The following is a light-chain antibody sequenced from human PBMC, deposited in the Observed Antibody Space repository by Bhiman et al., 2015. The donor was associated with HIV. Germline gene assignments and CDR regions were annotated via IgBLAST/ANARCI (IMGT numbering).Light chain of an antibody. Sequence: SSELTQDPAVSVALGQTVRITCQGDSLRSYYATWYQQKPGQAPXLVIYGKNNRPSGIPDRFSGSSSGNTASLTITGALAEDEADYYCNSRDSRGNHWVFGGGTKLTVL. CDR1: SLRSYY. J-gene: IGLJ2*01. CDR3: NSRDSRGNHWV. CDR2: GKN. V-gene: IGLV3-19*01.